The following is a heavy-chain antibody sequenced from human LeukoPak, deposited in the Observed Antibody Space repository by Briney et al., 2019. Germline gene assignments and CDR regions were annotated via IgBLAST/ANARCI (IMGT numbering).Heavy chain of an antibody. V-gene: IGHV3-23*01. J-gene: IGHJ4*02. Sequence: GSLRLSCAASGFTFSSYAMTWVRQAPGKGLEWVSGISGSGTGADYADSVKGRLTISRDTSKNSLYLQMNSLRAEDTAVYYCARDPGGMGSGFDYWGQGTLVTVSS. CDR2: ISGSGTGA. D-gene: IGHD3-10*01. CDR3: ARDPGGMGSGFDY. CDR1: GFTFSSYA.